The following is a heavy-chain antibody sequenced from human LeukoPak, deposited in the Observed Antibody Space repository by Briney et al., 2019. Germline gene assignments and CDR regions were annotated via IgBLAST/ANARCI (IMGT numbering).Heavy chain of an antibody. CDR3: ARRGGSSWYAGRRNWFDP. D-gene: IGHD6-13*01. Sequence: SETLSLTCAVYGGSFSGYYWNWIRQPPGKGLEWIGEINHSGSTNYNPSLKSRVTISVDTSKNQFSLKLSSVTAADTAVYYCARRGGSSWYAGRRNWFDPWGQGTLVTVSS. CDR1: GGSFSGYY. V-gene: IGHV4-34*01. CDR2: INHSGST. J-gene: IGHJ5*02.